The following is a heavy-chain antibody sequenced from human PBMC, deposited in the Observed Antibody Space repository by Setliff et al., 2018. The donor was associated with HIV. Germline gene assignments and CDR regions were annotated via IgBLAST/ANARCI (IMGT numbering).Heavy chain of an antibody. CDR1: GYTFTSYY. D-gene: IGHD3-10*01. V-gene: IGHV1-46*01. CDR2: INPSGGSS. J-gene: IGHJ4*02. CDR3: ARHPNYYGSGSYNYEPLYFDY. Sequence: GASVKVSCKASGYTFTSYYMNWVRQAPGQGLEWMGIINPSGGSSTYAQKFQGRVAMTRDTSTSTVYMELSSLRSEDTAVYYCARHPNYYGSGSYNYEPLYFDYWGQGTLVTVSS.